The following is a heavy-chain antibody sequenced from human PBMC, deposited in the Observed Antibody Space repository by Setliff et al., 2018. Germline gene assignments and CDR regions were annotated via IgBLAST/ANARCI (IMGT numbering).Heavy chain of an antibody. CDR1: GGSVTSHY. Sequence: PSETLSLTCAVSGGSVTSHYWSWIRQPPGKGLEWIGFIFYSGDTNYNPSLKSRVTRSVDTSKNQFSLKLNSVTAADTATYYCARDRSYYDSGSFTKWFDYWGQGALVTVSS. CDR2: IFYSGDT. CDR3: ARDRSYYDSGSFTKWFDY. J-gene: IGHJ4*02. V-gene: IGHV4-59*02. D-gene: IGHD3-10*01.